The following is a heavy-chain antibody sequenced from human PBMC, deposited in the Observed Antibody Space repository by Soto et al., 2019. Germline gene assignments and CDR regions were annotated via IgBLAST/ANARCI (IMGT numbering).Heavy chain of an antibody. CDR1: GFTFSCYA. CDR3: AKDLHTSSSEWRYYFGMDV. V-gene: IGHV3-23*01. D-gene: IGHD6-6*01. CDR2: ITGTGGKT. Sequence: GGSRRRSWAASGFTFSCYAMRWGREAPGKGLVWVSTITGTGGKTYYAGSVKGRFTISRDNSKNTMYLQINSLTAGDTAVYYCAKDLHTSSSEWRYYFGMDVWGQGTTVTVSS. J-gene: IGHJ6*02.